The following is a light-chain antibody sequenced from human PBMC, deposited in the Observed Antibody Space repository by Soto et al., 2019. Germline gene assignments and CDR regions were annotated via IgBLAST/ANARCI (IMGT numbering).Light chain of an antibody. J-gene: IGLJ1*01. Sequence: QSLLTQPPSVSGAPGQRVTISCTGSSSNIGAGYDVHWYQQLPGTAPKLLIYGNSNRPSGVPDRFSGSKSGTSASLAITGLQAEDEADYYCQSYDSSLSGYVFRTGTKVNVL. V-gene: IGLV1-40*01. CDR2: GNS. CDR3: QSYDSSLSGYV. CDR1: SSNIGAGYD.